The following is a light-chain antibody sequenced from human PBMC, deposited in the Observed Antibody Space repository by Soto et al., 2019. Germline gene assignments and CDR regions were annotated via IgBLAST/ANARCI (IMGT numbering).Light chain of an antibody. J-gene: IGLJ2*01. V-gene: IGLV1-47*01. CDR2: RNN. Sequence: QSVLTQPPSASGTPGQRVNISCSGSSSNIGSNYVYWYRQFPGTAPKLFIQRNNQRPSGVPARFSGSKSGTSASLAISGLRSEDEADYYCGGWDDSLSGPVFGGGTKLTVL. CDR3: GGWDDSLSGPV. CDR1: SSNIGSNY.